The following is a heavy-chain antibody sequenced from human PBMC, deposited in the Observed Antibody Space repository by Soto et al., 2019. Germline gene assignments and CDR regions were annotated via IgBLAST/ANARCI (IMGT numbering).Heavy chain of an antibody. Sequence: GAAVKVSCKACGYTFTSYYMHWVRQAPGQGLERRGIINPSGGSTSYAQKFQGRVTMTRDTSTSTVYMELSSLRSEDTAVYYCARPPVDTGSPHYYGMDVWGQGTTVTVSS. CDR1: GYTFTSYY. CDR3: ARPPVDTGSPHYYGMDV. V-gene: IGHV1-46*01. D-gene: IGHD5-18*01. CDR2: INPSGGST. J-gene: IGHJ6*02.